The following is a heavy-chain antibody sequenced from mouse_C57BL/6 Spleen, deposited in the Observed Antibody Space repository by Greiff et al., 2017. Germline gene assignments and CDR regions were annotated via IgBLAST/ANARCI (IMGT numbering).Heavy chain of an antibody. Sequence: EVQGVESGGGLVKPGGSLKLSCAASGFTFSSYAMSWVRQTPEKRLEWVATISDGGSYTYYPDNVKGRFTISRDNAKNNLYLQMSHLKSEDTAMYYCARVPIYYDYGYFDYWGKGTTLTVSS. CDR3: ARVPIYYDYGYFDY. CDR2: ISDGGSYT. V-gene: IGHV5-4*01. CDR1: GFTFSSYA. J-gene: IGHJ2*01. D-gene: IGHD2-4*01.